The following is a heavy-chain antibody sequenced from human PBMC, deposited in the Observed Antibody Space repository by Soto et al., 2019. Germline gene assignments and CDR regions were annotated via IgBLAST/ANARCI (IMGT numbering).Heavy chain of an antibody. D-gene: IGHD1-26*01. CDR2: IYYSGST. CDR1: GGSVSSGSYY. V-gene: IGHV4-61*01. CDR3: ARTMVGARAGYFDY. Sequence: PSETLSLTCTVSGGSVSSGSYYWSWIRQPPGEGLEWIGYIYYSGSTNYNPSLKSRVTISVDTSKNQFSLKLSSVTAADTAVYYCARTMVGARAGYFDYWGRGTLVTVSS. J-gene: IGHJ4*02.